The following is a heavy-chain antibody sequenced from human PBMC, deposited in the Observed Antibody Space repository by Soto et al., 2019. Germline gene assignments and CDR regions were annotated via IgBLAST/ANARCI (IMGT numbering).Heavy chain of an antibody. V-gene: IGHV4-59*01. Sequence: QVQLQESGPGLVKPSETLSLTCTVSGGSISSYYWSWIRQPPGKGLEWIGYIYYSGSTNYNPSLKSRVTISVDTSKNQFSLKLSAVTAADTAVYYCARLLVGRNNRFDPWGQGTLVTVSS. D-gene: IGHD2-8*02. CDR1: GGSISSYY. CDR3: ARLLVGRNNRFDP. CDR2: IYYSGST. J-gene: IGHJ5*02.